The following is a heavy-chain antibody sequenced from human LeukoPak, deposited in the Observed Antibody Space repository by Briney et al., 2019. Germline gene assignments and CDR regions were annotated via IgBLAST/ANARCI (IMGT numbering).Heavy chain of an antibody. J-gene: IGHJ5*02. V-gene: IGHV4-61*09. CDR2: VHISGST. CDR3: ARERGRGGIDP. CDR1: GGSISSRSYC. Sequence: SETLSLTCTVSGGSISSRSYCWSWIRQPAGKGLEWIGHVHISGSTNYNSSLKSRVTISVDTSKNQFSLTLTSLTAADMAVYYCARERGRGGIDPWGQGTLVTVSS. D-gene: IGHD3-10*01.